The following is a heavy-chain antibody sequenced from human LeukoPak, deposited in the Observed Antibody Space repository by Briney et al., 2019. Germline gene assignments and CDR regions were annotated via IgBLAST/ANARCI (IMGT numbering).Heavy chain of an antibody. D-gene: IGHD1-7*01. J-gene: IGHJ5*02. Sequence: ASVKVSCKASGYTFTNNFMHWVRQAPGQGLEWMGIINPSGDNTWYAQKFQGRVTITADKSTSTAYMELSSLRSEDTAVYYCARDRGGLELRLAWFDPWGQGTLVTVSS. CDR3: ARDRGGLELRLAWFDP. CDR1: GYTFTNNF. V-gene: IGHV1-46*01. CDR2: INPSGDNT.